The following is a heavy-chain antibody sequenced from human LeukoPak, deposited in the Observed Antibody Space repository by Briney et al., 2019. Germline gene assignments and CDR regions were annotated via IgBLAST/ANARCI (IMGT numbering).Heavy chain of an antibody. V-gene: IGHV4-4*07. CDR1: GGSISSYY. CDR2: IYTSGST. D-gene: IGHD3-3*01. J-gene: IGHJ2*01. CDR3: ARDGYYDFWSGYYSNWYFDL. Sequence: SETLSLTCTVSGGSISSYYWSWIRQPAGKGLEWIGRIYTSGSTNYNPSLKSRVTMSVDTSKNQFSLKLSSVTAADTAVYYCARDGYYDFWSGYYSNWYFDLWGRGTLVTVSS.